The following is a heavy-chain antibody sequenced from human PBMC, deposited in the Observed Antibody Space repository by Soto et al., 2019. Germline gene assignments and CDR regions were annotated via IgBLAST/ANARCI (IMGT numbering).Heavy chain of an antibody. CDR3: EQGVYGSGKYYTVPSAFDI. CDR1: GGTFSDHG. CDR2: TIPVFNTA. Sequence: QVQLEQSGAEVKKPGSSVKVSCKASGGTFSDHGVAWLRQAPGQGLEWMGGTIPVFNTAKYAQKFQGRVTGTANNFTTTTYMELRRLSSDDTAFYFFEQGVYGSGKYYTVPSAFDIWGQGTMVIVSS. D-gene: IGHD3-10*01. V-gene: IGHV1-69*06. J-gene: IGHJ3*02.